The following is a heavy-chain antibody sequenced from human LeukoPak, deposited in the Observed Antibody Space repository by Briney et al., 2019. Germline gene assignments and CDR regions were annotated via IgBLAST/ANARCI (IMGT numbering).Heavy chain of an antibody. Sequence: PGGSLRLSCAASGFTFGSYAMSWVRQAPGKGLEWVSAISGSGGSTYYADSVKGRFTISRDNSKNTLYLQMNSLRAEDTAVYYCAKVGGYYFHFDYWGQGTLVTVSS. V-gene: IGHV3-23*01. D-gene: IGHD3-22*01. CDR1: GFTFGSYA. CDR3: AKVGGYYFHFDY. J-gene: IGHJ4*02. CDR2: ISGSGGST.